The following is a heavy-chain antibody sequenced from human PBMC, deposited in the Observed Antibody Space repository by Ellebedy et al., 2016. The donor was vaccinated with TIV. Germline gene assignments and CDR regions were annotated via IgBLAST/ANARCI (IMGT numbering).Heavy chain of an antibody. J-gene: IGHJ3*02. CDR1: GFTFSSYG. V-gene: IGHV3-30*19. CDR3: ARVRRISDAFDI. D-gene: IGHD2-15*01. Sequence: GGSLRLSXAASGFTFSSYGMHWVCQAPGKGLEWVAVISYHGSNKYYADSVKGRFAISRDNSKNTLYLQMNSLRAEDTAVYYCARVRRISDAFDIWGQGTMVTVSS. CDR2: ISYHGSNK.